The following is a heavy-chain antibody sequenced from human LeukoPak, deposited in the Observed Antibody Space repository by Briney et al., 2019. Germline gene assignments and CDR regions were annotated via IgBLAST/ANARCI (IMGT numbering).Heavy chain of an antibody. D-gene: IGHD6-6*01. CDR2: INPNSGGT. CDR1: GYTFTGCY. V-gene: IGHV1-2*02. J-gene: IGHJ6*02. Sequence: ASAKVSCKASGYTFTGCYMHWVRQAPGQGLEWMGWINPNSGGTNYAQKSQGRVTMTRDTSISTAYMELSRLRSDDTAVYYCWQLVRAGYYGMDVWGQGTTVTVSS. CDR3: WQLVRAGYYGMDV.